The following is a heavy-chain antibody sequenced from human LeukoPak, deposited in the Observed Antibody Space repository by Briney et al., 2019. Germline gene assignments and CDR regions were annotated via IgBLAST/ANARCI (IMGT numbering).Heavy chain of an antibody. CDR3: ARGGHRQKEF. D-gene: IGHD3-10*01. CDR2: IKHDGSAK. J-gene: IGHJ4*02. V-gene: IGHV3-7*01. CDR1: GFTLSNLW. Sequence: GGSLRLSCAASGFTLSNLWMTWVRQSPGKGLEWVAIIKHDGSAKYYVDSVKGRFIISRDNAKNSLYLQMSSLRAEDTAVYYCARGGHRQKEFWGQGTLVTVSS.